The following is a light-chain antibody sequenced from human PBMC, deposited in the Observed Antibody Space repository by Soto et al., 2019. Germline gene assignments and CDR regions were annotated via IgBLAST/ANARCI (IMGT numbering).Light chain of an antibody. V-gene: IGKV3-20*01. J-gene: IGKJ5*01. CDR2: GAS. CDR3: QHYDTLS. CDR1: QSVSSSY. Sequence: ESVLTQSPGTLSLSPGERAPLSFRASQSVSSSYLAWYQQKPGQAPRLLIYGASSRATGIPDRFAGSGSGTDFILTISRLEPEDFAVYYCQHYDTLSFGQGTRLEI.